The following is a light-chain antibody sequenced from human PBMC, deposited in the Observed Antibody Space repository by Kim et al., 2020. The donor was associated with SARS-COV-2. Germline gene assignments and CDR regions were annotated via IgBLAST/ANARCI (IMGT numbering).Light chain of an antibody. CDR1: QSIGTN. V-gene: IGKV3-15*01. J-gene: IGKJ2*01. CDR2: GAS. CDR3: QQYNYWFPYT. Sequence: VMTQSPATLSLSPGERAILSCGASQSIGTNLAWYHQKPGQAPRLLIYGASTRATGVPARISGSASGSDFTLTISSLQSGDFGTYYCQQYNYWFPYTFGQGTKLEI.